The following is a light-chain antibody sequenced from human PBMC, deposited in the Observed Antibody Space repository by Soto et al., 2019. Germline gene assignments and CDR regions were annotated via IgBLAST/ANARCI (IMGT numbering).Light chain of an antibody. CDR1: QGVSSGF. V-gene: IGKV3-20*01. CDR3: QQYDNSPLT. CDR2: GAS. Sequence: EIVLTQSPGTLSLSPGERATLSCRASQGVSSGFLAWYQQKPGQAPRLLIYGASSRATGIPDRFSGSGSGTDFTLTISRLEPEDFAVYYCQQYDNSPLTFGGGTKVEIK. J-gene: IGKJ4*01.